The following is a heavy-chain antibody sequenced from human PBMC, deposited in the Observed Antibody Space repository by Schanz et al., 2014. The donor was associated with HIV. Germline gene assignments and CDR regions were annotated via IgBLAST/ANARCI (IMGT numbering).Heavy chain of an antibody. Sequence: QVQLVEAGGGVVQPGRSLRLSCAASGFTFSTYGMHWVRQGPGKGLEGVAFISYDGSNKYYADSVKGRFTISRDNSKNTLFLQMNSLRGEDTAVYYCARVANWDYYGMDAWGRGTTVTVSS. D-gene: IGHD3-16*01. CDR2: ISYDGSNK. J-gene: IGHJ6*02. V-gene: IGHV3-30*03. CDR1: GFTFSTYG. CDR3: ARVANWDYYGMDA.